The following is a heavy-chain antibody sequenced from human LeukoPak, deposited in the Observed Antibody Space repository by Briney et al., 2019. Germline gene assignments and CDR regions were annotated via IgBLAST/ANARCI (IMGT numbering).Heavy chain of an antibody. Sequence: GGSLRLSCAAPGFSFSSNWMSWVRQAPGKGLEWVANIKTDGSEKYYVDSVKGRFTISRDNAKNSLYLQMKSLRAEDTAVYYCARDYTGYFPWGQGTLVIVSS. D-gene: IGHD3-9*01. J-gene: IGHJ5*02. CDR1: GFSFSSNW. CDR2: IKTDGSEK. CDR3: ARDYTGYFP. V-gene: IGHV3-7*03.